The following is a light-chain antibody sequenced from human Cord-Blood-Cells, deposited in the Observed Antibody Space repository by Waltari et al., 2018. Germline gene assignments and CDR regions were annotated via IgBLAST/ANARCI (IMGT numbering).Light chain of an antibody. CDR2: GNS. CDR3: QSYDSSLSGWV. V-gene: IGLV1-40*01. CDR1: SSNIGAGYD. J-gene: IGLJ3*02. Sequence: QSVLTQPHSVSGAPGQRVTISCTGSSSNIGAGYDVHWYQQLPGTAPKLLIYGNSNRPSGVPDRFSGSKSGTSASLAITGLQAEDEVDYYCQSYDSSLSGWVFGGGTKLTVL.